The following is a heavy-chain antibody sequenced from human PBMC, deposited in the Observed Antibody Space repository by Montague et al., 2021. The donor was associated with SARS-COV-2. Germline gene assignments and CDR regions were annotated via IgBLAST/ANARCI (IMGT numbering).Heavy chain of an antibody. CDR1: GGSISSGTYY. V-gene: IGHV4-39*07. CDR3: GRGVVAATPVVDY. CDR2: INYSGKT. J-gene: IGHJ4*02. D-gene: IGHD2-15*01. Sequence: SETLSLTCTVSGGSISSGTYYWGWVRQPPGKGLEWIGTINYSGKTYYNPSLKSQVTMSVDTSKNQFSLKLNSVTAADTAVYYCGRGVVAATPVVDYWGRGTLVTVSS.